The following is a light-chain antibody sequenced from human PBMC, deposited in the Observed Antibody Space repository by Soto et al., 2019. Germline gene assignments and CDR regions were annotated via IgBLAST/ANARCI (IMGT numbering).Light chain of an antibody. CDR1: QSSGNN. CDR2: GAS. CDR3: QQYNNWPRT. Sequence: EIVMTQSPATLSVSPGERATLSCRASQSSGNNLAWYQQKPGQAPRLLIYGASTRATGIPARFSGSGSGTEFTLTISSLQSEDFAVYYCQQYNNWPRTFGQGTMVEIQ. J-gene: IGKJ1*01. V-gene: IGKV3-15*01.